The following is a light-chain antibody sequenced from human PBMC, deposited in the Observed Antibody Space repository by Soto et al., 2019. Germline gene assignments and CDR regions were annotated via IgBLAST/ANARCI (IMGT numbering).Light chain of an antibody. CDR2: EVS. CDR3: SSYTSSSYV. V-gene: IGLV2-14*01. J-gene: IGLJ1*01. Sequence: QSALTQPASVSGSPGQSITISCTGTSSDVGGYNYVSWYQQHPGKAPKLMIYEVSNRPSGVSNRFSGSKSGNTASLTISGLQAEDEADYYGSSYTSSSYVFGTGTKVTVL. CDR1: SSDVGGYNY.